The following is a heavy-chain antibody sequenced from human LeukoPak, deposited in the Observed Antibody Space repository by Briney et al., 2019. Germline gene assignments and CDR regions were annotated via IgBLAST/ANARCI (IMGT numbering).Heavy chain of an antibody. Sequence: SETLSLTCAVSGYSISSGYYWGWIRQPPGKGLEWIGSIYHSGSTYYNPSLKSRVTMSVDTSKNQFSLKLSSVTAADTAVYYCARDHGRWLQLRFPYYFDYWGQGTLVTVSS. J-gene: IGHJ4*02. CDR2: IYHSGST. CDR3: ARDHGRWLQLRFPYYFDY. D-gene: IGHD5-24*01. V-gene: IGHV4-38-2*02. CDR1: GYSISSGYY.